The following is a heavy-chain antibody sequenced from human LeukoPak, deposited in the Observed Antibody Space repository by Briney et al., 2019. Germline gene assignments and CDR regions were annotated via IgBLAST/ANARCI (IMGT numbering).Heavy chain of an antibody. D-gene: IGHD5-18*01. Sequence: GESLKISCKGFGYTFIRYWIAWVRPMRGKGLEWMGTIYPRDSDTKYNPSFESQVSIRGTAAVSTAYLQWSSLKASDTAVYFCARVEGGYSYAYYYGMDVWGQGTTVTVSS. CDR3: ARVEGGYSYAYYYGMDV. J-gene: IGHJ6*02. CDR1: GYTFIRYW. CDR2: IYPRDSDT. V-gene: IGHV5-51*01.